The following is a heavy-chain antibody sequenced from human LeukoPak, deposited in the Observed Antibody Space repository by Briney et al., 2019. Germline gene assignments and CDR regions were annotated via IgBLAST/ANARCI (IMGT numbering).Heavy chain of an antibody. CDR3: ARVPNDPDTAMVTGWYFDY. CDR1: GLSVSSNY. D-gene: IGHD5-18*01. J-gene: IGHJ4*02. CDR2: IYRDGSS. Sequence: GGSLRLSCVASGLSVSSNYMSWVCQAPGKGLEWVSVIYRDGSSYYAESVKGRFTISRDNSKNTLYIQMNSLRAEDTAVYYCARVPNDPDTAMVTGWYFDYWGQGTLVTVSS. V-gene: IGHV3-66*01.